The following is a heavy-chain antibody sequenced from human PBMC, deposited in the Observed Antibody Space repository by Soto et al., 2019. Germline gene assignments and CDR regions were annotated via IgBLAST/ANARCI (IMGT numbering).Heavy chain of an antibody. Sequence: EVQLVESGGGLVQPGGSLRLSCVASGFTFSNYWMHWVRPAPGKGLVWVSRISTDESSTNYADSVTGRFTISRDNAINTLYLQMNSLRAEDTAVYYCARDNWNSYWGQGTLVTVSS. CDR2: ISTDESST. CDR1: GFTFSNYW. V-gene: IGHV3-74*01. J-gene: IGHJ4*02. D-gene: IGHD1-7*01. CDR3: ARDNWNSY.